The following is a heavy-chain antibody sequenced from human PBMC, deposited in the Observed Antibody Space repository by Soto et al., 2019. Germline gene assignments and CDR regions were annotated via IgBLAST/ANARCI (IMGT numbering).Heavy chain of an antibody. J-gene: IGHJ4*02. V-gene: IGHV4-31*03. D-gene: IGHD5-12*01. CDR3: ARGGRWLTVRGYFAS. CDR1: GASINRGDFY. Sequence: QVRLQESGPGLVKPSQTLSLTCTVSGASINRGDFYWSWIRQAPGRGLEWIGYIYDSGSTFYNSSRKRRLTMSMDTSQNPASLRVASVTVADTAVYYCARGGRWLTVRGYFASWGQGTLVTVSS. CDR2: IYDSGST.